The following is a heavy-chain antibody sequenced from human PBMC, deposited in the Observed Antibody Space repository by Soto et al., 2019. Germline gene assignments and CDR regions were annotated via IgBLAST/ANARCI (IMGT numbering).Heavy chain of an antibody. J-gene: IGHJ6*02. Sequence: GGSLRLSCAASGFTFSSYWMSWVRQAPGKGLEWVANIKQDGSEKYYVDSVKGRFTISRDNAKNSLYLQMNSLRAEDTAVYYCASRYSYGPYYYYGMDAWGQGTTVTVSS. D-gene: IGHD5-18*01. V-gene: IGHV3-7*05. CDR3: ASRYSYGPYYYYGMDA. CDR2: IKQDGSEK. CDR1: GFTFSSYW.